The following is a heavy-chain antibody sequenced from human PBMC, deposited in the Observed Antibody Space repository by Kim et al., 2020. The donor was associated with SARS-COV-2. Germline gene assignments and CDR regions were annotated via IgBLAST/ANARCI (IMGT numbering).Heavy chain of an antibody. CDR1: GFTFSSYE. D-gene: IGHD6-13*01. CDR2: ISSSGSTT. J-gene: IGHJ4*02. CDR3: ARVVSRSSWGYFDY. V-gene: IGHV3-48*03. Sequence: GGSLRLSCAAFGFTFSSYEMNWVRQAPGKGLEWVSHISSSGSTTYYADSVKGRLTISRDNAKSSLFLQMNSLRAEDTAVYYCARVVSRSSWGYFDYWGQGTLVTVSS.